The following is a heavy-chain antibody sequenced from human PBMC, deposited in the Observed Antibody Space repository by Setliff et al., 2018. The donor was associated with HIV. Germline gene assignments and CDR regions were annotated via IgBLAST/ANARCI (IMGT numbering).Heavy chain of an antibody. CDR2: INSDGSST. Sequence: LRLSCAASGFTFSSYWMYWVRQAPGKGLVWVSRINSDGSSTSYADSVKGRFTISRDNAKNSLYLQMNSLRAEDTAVYYCVRDSYYDSSGYYRGALDIWGQGTMVTVSS. V-gene: IGHV3-74*01. CDR3: VRDSYYDSSGYYRGALDI. CDR1: GFTFSSYW. J-gene: IGHJ3*02. D-gene: IGHD3-22*01.